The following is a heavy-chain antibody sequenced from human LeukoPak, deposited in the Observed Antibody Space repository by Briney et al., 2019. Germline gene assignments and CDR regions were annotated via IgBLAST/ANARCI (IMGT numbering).Heavy chain of an antibody. CDR3: ARLGHGDYGFDY. CDR2: INPNSGGT. D-gene: IGHD4-17*01. CDR1: GYTFTGYY. Sequence: GASVKVCCKASGYTFTGYYMHRVRQAPGQGLEWMGWINPNSGGTNYAQKFQGRVTMTRDTSISTAYMELSRLRSDDTAVYYCARLGHGDYGFDYWGQGTLVTVSS. J-gene: IGHJ4*02. V-gene: IGHV1-2*02.